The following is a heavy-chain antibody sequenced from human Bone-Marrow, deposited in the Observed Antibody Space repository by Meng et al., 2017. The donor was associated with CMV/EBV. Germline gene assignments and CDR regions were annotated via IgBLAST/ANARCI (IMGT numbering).Heavy chain of an antibody. J-gene: IGHJ4*02. V-gene: IGHV3-20*04. CDR3: ASSRFGIAAAGTKN. CDR2: INWNGDST. CDR1: GFTFDDYG. D-gene: IGHD6-13*01. Sequence: GESLKISCAASGFTFDDYGMSWVRQAPGKGLEWVSGINWNGDSTGYADSVKGRFTISRDNAKNSLYLQMNSLRAEDTAVYYCASSRFGIAAAGTKNWGQGQLVNVSS.